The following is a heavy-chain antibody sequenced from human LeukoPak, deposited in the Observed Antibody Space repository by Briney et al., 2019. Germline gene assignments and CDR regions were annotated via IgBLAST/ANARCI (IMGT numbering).Heavy chain of an antibody. V-gene: IGHV1-2*02. Sequence: ASVKVSCKASGYTFTGYYMHWVRQAPGQGLEWMGWINPNSGGTNYAQKFQGRVTMTRDTSISTAYMELSRLRSDDTAVYYCARNRRITMVRGVSNWFDPWGQGTLATVSS. D-gene: IGHD3-10*01. J-gene: IGHJ5*02. CDR2: INPNSGGT. CDR3: ARNRRITMVRGVSNWFDP. CDR1: GYTFTGYY.